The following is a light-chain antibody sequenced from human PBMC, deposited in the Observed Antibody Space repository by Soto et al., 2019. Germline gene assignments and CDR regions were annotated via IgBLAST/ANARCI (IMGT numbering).Light chain of an antibody. CDR1: QSVSDR. J-gene: IGKJ1*01. CDR2: AAS. V-gene: IGKV3-15*01. Sequence: EIVMTQSPDTLSVSPGERATLSCRASQSVSDRVVWYQQKSGQAPSLLIYAASTRAAGVPARFSGSGSGTEFTFTISSLQSEDFAVYFCQQYADWPKTFGQGTKVDVK. CDR3: QQYADWPKT.